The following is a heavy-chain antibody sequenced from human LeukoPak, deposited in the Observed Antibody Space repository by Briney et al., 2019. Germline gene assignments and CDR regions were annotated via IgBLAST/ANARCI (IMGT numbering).Heavy chain of an antibody. CDR2: IYYSERT. V-gene: IGHV4-59*01. D-gene: IGHD5-24*01. CDR1: GDSINSYY. J-gene: IGHJ3*02. Sequence: SETLSLTCTVSGDSINSYYWSWVRQPPGKGLEWIGYIYYSERTDYNPSLKSRVTISVDTSKHQFSMKLKSVTAADTAVYFCARGRWLPNAFDIWGQGTMVTVFS. CDR3: ARGRWLPNAFDI.